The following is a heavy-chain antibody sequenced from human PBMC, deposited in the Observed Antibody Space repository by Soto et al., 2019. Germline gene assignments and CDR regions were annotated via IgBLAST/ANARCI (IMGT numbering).Heavy chain of an antibody. CDR1: GLAFSNYA. CDR2: ISASGYSA. CDR3: ANGEQLWEPFDH. Sequence: EAHFLESGGGLVQPGGSLRLSCAASGLAFSNYASSWVRQAPGKGLEWVSTISASGYSAYYGGAVKGRFTTSRDNSKSTLYLQMNRLRADDTAVYYCANGEQLWEPFDHWGQGTQVTVSS. D-gene: IGHD5-18*01. J-gene: IGHJ4*02. V-gene: IGHV3-23*01.